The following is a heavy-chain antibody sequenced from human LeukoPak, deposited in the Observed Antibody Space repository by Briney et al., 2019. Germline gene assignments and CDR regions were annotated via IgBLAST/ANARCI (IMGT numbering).Heavy chain of an antibody. D-gene: IGHD1-20*01. CDR1: GGTFSSYA. Sequence: SVKVSCKASGGTFSSYAISWVRQAPGQGLEWMGGIIPIFGTANYAQKFQGRVTITADESTSTAYMELSSLGSEDTAVYYCARAGLTGTTYDYYFDYWGQGTLVTVSS. J-gene: IGHJ4*02. V-gene: IGHV1-69*13. CDR3: ARAGLTGTTYDYYFDY. CDR2: IIPIFGTA.